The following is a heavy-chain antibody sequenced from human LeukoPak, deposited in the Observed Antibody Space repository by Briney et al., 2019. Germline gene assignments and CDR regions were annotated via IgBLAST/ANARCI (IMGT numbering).Heavy chain of an antibody. D-gene: IGHD5-24*01. Sequence: GESLKISCKASGYSFTSYWIGWVRQMPGKGLEWMGIIYPGDSDTRYSPSFQGQVTISADKSISTAYLQWSSLKASDTAMYYCARWLQRWLQSQYNWFDPWGQGTLVTVSS. CDR1: GYSFTSYW. CDR3: ARWLQRWLQSQYNWFDP. V-gene: IGHV5-51*01. CDR2: IYPGDSDT. J-gene: IGHJ5*02.